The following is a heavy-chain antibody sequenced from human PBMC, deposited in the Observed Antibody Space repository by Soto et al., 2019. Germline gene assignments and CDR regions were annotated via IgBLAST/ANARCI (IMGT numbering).Heavy chain of an antibody. V-gene: IGHV3-21*01. J-gene: IGHJ4*02. D-gene: IGHD2-2*01. CDR2: ISSSSSYI. CDR1: GFTFSSYS. Sequence: GGSLRLSCAASGFTFSSYSMNWVRQAPGKGLEWVSSISSSSSYIYYADSVKGRFTISRDNAKNSLYLQMNSLRAEDTAVYYCARDQREDIVVVPAAEEIFDYWGQGTLVTVS. CDR3: ARDQREDIVVVPAAEEIFDY.